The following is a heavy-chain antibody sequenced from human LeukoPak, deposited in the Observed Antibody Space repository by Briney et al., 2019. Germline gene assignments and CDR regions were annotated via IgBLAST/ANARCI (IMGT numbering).Heavy chain of an antibody. CDR1: GYTFTGHY. CDR2: INPNSGGT. CDR3: ARDAFTGFSSSWYGDY. V-gene: IGHV1-2*02. D-gene: IGHD6-13*01. J-gene: IGHJ4*02. Sequence: GSVKVTFKASGYTFTGHYMHWVRQAPGQGLEWMGWINPNSGGTKFGQKFQGRVTMTRDTSISTAYMELSGLTSDDTAVYYCARDAFTGFSSSWYGDYWGQGPLLSVSS.